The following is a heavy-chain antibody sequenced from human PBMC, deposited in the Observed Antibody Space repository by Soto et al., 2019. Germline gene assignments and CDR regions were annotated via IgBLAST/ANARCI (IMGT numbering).Heavy chain of an antibody. CDR1: RDKGSWIWAA. CDR2: TYYRSKWHN. J-gene: IGHJ4*02. Sequence: RSVTCAVSRDKGSWIWAAGEWFRQSPSRGLEWLGRTYYRSKWHNDYAVSVKSRITINQDTSKNQFSLQLNSVTPEDTAVYYCARDTGSSWSTFDYWGQGTLVTVSS. V-gene: IGHV6-1*01. D-gene: IGHD6-13*01. CDR3: ARDTGSSWSTFDY.